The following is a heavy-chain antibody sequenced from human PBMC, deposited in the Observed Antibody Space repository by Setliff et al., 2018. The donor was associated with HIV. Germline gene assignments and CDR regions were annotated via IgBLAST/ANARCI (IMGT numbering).Heavy chain of an antibody. J-gene: IGHJ2*01. CDR2: IYTSGKI. Sequence: SETLSLTCTVSGDSITRGSYYWSWIRQPAGKGLEWIGHIYTSGKIHYSPSLQSRIPISADTSKNQLSLNLSSVTAADTAVYYSARAAYSGTYLWEPATDLWGRGTLVTVS. D-gene: IGHD1-26*01. V-gene: IGHV4-61*09. CDR3: ARAAYSGTYLWEPATDL. CDR1: GDSITRGSYY.